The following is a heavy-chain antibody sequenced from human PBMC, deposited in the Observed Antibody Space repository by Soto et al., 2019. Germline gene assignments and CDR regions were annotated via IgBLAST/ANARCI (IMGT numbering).Heavy chain of an antibody. D-gene: IGHD1-1*01. CDR2: TTYDGGIK. Sequence: GGSLRLSCAASGFSFSSYGMEWVRLAPGKGLEWVAATTYDGGIKHYVDSVKGRFTISRDNSKNTLYLQMNSLRVEDTATYYCAGALENPYFYHGLNVWGQGTKATVS. CDR1: GFSFSSYG. J-gene: IGHJ6*02. V-gene: IGHV3-30*03. CDR3: AGALENPYFYHGLNV.